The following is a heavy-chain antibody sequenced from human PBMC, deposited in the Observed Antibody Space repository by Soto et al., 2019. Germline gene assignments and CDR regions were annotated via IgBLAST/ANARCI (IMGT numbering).Heavy chain of an antibody. CDR1: GFTFSSHA. CDR2: ISSDGSNK. J-gene: IGHJ4*02. V-gene: IGHV3-30-3*01. Sequence: QVQLVESGGGVVQPGRSLRLSCAVSGFTFSSHAMHWVRQAPGKGLEWVTLISSDGSNKYYADSVKGRFTTSRDNSKNTMYLQRNGLRVEDTAVYYCARDDEGGSDCDLGYWGQGALVTVSS. CDR3: ARDDEGGSDCDLGY. D-gene: IGHD1-26*01.